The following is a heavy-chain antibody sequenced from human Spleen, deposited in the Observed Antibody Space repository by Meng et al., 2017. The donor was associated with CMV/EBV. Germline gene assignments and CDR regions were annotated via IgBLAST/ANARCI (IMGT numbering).Heavy chain of an antibody. D-gene: IGHD2-2*01. Sequence: QVQLQQWGAGLLTPSVTLSLTCAVYGGSFSGYYWSWIRQPPGKGLEWIGEINHSGSTNYNPSLKSRVTISVDTSKNQFSLKLSSVTAADTAVYYCARDIVVVPAAYNWFDPWGQGTLVTVSS. V-gene: IGHV4-34*01. J-gene: IGHJ5*02. CDR3: ARDIVVVPAAYNWFDP. CDR2: INHSGST. CDR1: GGSFSGYY.